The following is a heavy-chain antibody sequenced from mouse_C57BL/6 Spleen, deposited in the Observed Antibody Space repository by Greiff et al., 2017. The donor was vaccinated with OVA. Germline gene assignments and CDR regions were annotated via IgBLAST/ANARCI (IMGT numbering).Heavy chain of an antibody. Sequence: EVKLVESGGGLVQPKGSLKLSCAASGFSFNTYAMNWVRQAPGKGLEWVARIRSKSNNYATYYADSVKDRFTISRDDSESMLYLQMNNLETEDTAMYYCVRQADYGSSYFDVWGTGTTVTVSS. CDR1: GFSFNTYA. D-gene: IGHD1-1*01. J-gene: IGHJ1*03. CDR3: VRQADYGSSYFDV. V-gene: IGHV10-1*01. CDR2: IRSKSNNYAT.